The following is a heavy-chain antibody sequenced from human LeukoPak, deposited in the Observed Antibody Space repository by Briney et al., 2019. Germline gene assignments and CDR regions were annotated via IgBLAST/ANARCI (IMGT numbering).Heavy chain of an antibody. V-gene: IGHV3-9*01. CDR2: ISWNGYSI. CDR1: GFTFDAYA. Sequence: GGSLRLSCAASGFTFDAYAMHWVRQAPGKGLEWVSGISWNGYSIAYADSVKGRFTISRDNAKNSLYLQMNSLRAEDTAVYYCAREYYDYVWGSYRFDYWGQGTLVTASS. J-gene: IGHJ4*02. CDR3: AREYYDYVWGSYRFDY. D-gene: IGHD3-16*02.